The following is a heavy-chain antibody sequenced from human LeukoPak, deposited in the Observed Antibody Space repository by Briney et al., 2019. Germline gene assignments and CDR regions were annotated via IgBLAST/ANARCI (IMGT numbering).Heavy chain of an antibody. CDR3: ARGSYGPGAFDI. V-gene: IGHV4-34*01. D-gene: IGHD3-10*01. Sequence: SETLSLTCAVYGGSFSGYYWSWIRQSPGKGLEWIGEINHSGSTNYNPSLKSRVTISVDTSKNQFSLKLSSVTAADTALYYCARGSYGPGAFDIWGQGTMVTVSS. J-gene: IGHJ3*02. CDR1: GGSFSGYY. CDR2: INHSGST.